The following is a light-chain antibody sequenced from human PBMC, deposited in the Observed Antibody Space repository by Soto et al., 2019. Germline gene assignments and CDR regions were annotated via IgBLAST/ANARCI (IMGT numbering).Light chain of an antibody. V-gene: IGKV3-20*01. CDR1: QSVGSTF. CDR3: HHYSSSVPT. CDR2: GAS. J-gene: IGKJ1*01. Sequence: EIVLTQSPGTLSLSPGERATLSCRASQSVGSTFLAWYRQKPGQAPRLLIYGASSRATGIPDRFSSSGSVTDLTFTIIRLEPEDFAVYYCHHYSSSVPTFGHRAKVHIK.